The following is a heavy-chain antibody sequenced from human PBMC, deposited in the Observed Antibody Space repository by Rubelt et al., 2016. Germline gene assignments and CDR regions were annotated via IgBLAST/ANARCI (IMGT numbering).Heavy chain of an antibody. Sequence: SCNGSGYSFTTYWIGWVRQMPGKGLEWMGIIYPGDSDTRYIPSFQGQVTISADKSINSAYLQWSSLKASDTAIDYCARQRYCSGGSCYPDYWGQGTLVTVSS. J-gene: IGHJ4*02. V-gene: IGHV5-51*01. CDR1: GYSFTTYW. D-gene: IGHD2-15*01. CDR2: IYPGDSDT. CDR3: ARQRYCSGGSCYPDY.